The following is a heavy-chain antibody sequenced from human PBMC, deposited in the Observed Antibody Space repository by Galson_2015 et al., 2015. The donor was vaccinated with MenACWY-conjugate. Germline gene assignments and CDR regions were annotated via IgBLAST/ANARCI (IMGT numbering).Heavy chain of an antibody. CDR1: GGSISSHY. D-gene: IGHD5-18*01. CDR3: ARIPTWGSSFGCFDY. V-gene: IGHV4-59*08. J-gene: IGHJ4*02. Sequence: SETLSLTCTVSGGSISSHYWSWFRQPPGKGLEWIAYIRDTGSLKDNPSLKSRVTMSADKSNNQFSLRLISVTAADTAVYYCARIPTWGSSFGCFDYWGQGTLVAVSS. CDR2: IRDTGSL.